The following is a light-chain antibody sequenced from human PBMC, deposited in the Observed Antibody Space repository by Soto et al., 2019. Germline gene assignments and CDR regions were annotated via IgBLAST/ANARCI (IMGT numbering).Light chain of an antibody. V-gene: IGLV2-23*02. CDR3: CSYAGSSTYV. CDR2: EVS. CDR1: SSDVGSYNL. J-gene: IGLJ1*01. Sequence: QSVLTQPASVSGSPGQSITISCTGTSSDVGSYNLVPWYQQHPGKAPKVMIYEVSKRPSGVPNRFSGSKSGNTASLTISGLQAEDEADYYCCSYAGSSTYVFGTGTKVTVL.